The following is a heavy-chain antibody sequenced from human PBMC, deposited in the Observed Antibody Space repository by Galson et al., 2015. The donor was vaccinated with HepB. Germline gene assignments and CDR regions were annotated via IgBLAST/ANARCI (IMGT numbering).Heavy chain of an antibody. CDR2: IIPILGIA. D-gene: IGHD3-10*01. CDR3: ARGGSLSSDAFDI. J-gene: IGHJ3*02. V-gene: IGHV1-69*02. Sequence: SVKVSCKASGGTFSSYTISWVRQAPGQGLEWMGRIIPILGIANYAQKFQGRVTITADKSTSTAYMELSSLRSEDTAVYYCARGGSLSSDAFDIWGQGTMVTVSS. CDR1: GGTFSSYT.